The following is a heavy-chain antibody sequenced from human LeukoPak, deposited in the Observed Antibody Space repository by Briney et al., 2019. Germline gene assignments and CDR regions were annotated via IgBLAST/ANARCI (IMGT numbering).Heavy chain of an antibody. CDR3: AGDRVDIVATTMYNWFDP. CDR1: GFTFSSYG. CDR2: IWYDGSNK. V-gene: IGHV3-33*01. Sequence: GGSLRLSCAASGFTFSSYGMHWVRQAPGKGLEWVAVIWYDGSNKYYADSVKGRFTISRDNSKNTLYLQMSSLRAEDTAVYYCAGDRVDIVATTMYNWFDPWGQGTLVTVSS. J-gene: IGHJ5*02. D-gene: IGHD5-12*01.